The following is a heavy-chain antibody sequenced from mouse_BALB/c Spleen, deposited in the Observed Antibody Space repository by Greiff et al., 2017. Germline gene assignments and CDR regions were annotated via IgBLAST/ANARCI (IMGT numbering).Heavy chain of an antibody. D-gene: IGHD2-4*01. J-gene: IGHJ3*01. Sequence: QVQLQQPGAELVRPGVSVKISCKGSGYTFTDYAMHWVKQSHAKSLEWIGVISTYYGDASYNQKFKGKATMTVDKSSSTAYMELARLTSEDSAIYYCARSLYDYDIAYWGQGTLVTVSA. CDR2: ISTYYGDA. CDR1: GYTFTDYA. CDR3: ARSLYDYDIAY. V-gene: IGHV1S137*01.